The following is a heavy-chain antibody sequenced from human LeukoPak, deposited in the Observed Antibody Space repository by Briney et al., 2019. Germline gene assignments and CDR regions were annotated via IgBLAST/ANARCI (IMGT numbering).Heavy chain of an antibody. V-gene: IGHV3-53*01. Sequence: GGSLRLSCVVPGFNVGNNYMSWVRQAPGKGLEWVSIIHSDGSTYYADSVKGRFTISRDNSKNTVYLQMNSLRAEGTAVYYCARMVRYYFDYWGQGTLVAVSS. CDR1: GFNVGNNY. J-gene: IGHJ4*02. CDR3: ARMVRYYFDY. D-gene: IGHD5-18*01. CDR2: IHSDGST.